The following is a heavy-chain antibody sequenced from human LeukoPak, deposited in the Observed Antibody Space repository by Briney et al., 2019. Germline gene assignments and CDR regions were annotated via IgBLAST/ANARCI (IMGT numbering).Heavy chain of an antibody. J-gene: IGHJ5*02. CDR3: ARKVSVTSSWYRLDWFDP. CDR2: INHSGST. Sequence: SETLSLTCGVYGGSFSDYYWSWIRQPPGKGLEWIGEINHSGSTNYNPSLKSRVTISVDTSKNQFSLKLSSVTAADTAVYYCARKVSVTSSWYRLDWFDPWGQGSLVTVSS. V-gene: IGHV4-34*01. D-gene: IGHD6-13*01. CDR1: GGSFSDYY.